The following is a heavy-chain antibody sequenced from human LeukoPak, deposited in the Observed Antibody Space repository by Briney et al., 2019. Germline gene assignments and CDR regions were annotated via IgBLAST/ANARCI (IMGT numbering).Heavy chain of an antibody. CDR2: ISIRSSYI. Sequence: EGALRLSCAASGFSLSNYGMKWVRHTPGKGVEWVSSISIRSSYIYYGDAEKGRFTISRDTAKNSLYLQMNSLRAEDTAVYYCGRVMAAAGTFYFDYWGQGTLVTVSS. CDR1: GFSLSNYG. J-gene: IGHJ4*02. D-gene: IGHD6-13*01. CDR3: GRVMAAAGTFYFDY. V-gene: IGHV3-21*01.